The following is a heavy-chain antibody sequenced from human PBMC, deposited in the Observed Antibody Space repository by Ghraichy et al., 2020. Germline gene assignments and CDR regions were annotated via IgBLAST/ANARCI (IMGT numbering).Heavy chain of an antibody. Sequence: ASVKVSCKASGYTFTSYGISWVRQAPGQGLEWMGWISAYNGNTNYAQKLQGRVTMTTDTSTSTAYMELRSLRSDDTAVYYCATSMDIVVVPAAKWVDAFDIWGQGTMVTVSS. CDR2: ISAYNGNT. CDR3: ATSMDIVVVPAAKWVDAFDI. J-gene: IGHJ3*02. D-gene: IGHD2-2*03. CDR1: GYTFTSYG. V-gene: IGHV1-18*04.